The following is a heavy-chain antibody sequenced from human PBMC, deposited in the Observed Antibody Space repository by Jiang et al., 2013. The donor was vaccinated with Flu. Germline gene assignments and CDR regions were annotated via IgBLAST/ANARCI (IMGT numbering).Heavy chain of an antibody. D-gene: IGHD2-2*01. J-gene: IGHJ6*02. Sequence: VQLVESGGGLVQPGGSLRLSCAASGFTFSSYSMNWVRQAPGKGLEWVSYISSSSSTIYYADSVKGRFTISRDNAKNSLYLQMNSLRDEDTAVYYCARWGIVVVPAAISDPTGGMDVWGQGTTGHRLL. CDR1: GFTFSSYS. V-gene: IGHV3-48*02. CDR2: ISSSSSTI. CDR3: ARWGIVVVPAAISDPTGGMDV.